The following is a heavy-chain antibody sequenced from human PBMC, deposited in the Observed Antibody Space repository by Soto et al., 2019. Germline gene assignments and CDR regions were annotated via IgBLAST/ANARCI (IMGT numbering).Heavy chain of an antibody. CDR3: AKGSWAARPDYYYFGMDV. D-gene: IGHD6-6*01. V-gene: IGHV3-30*18. CDR1: GFTFSSYG. J-gene: IGHJ6*02. Sequence: QMQLVESGGGVVQPGRSPRLSCAASGFTFSSYGMHWVRQAPGKGLEWVAIISYDGNYKYYADSVKGRFTVSRDNSKNTVYLQMNSLRAEDTGVYYCAKGSWAARPDYYYFGMDVWGQGTKVTVSS. CDR2: ISYDGNYK.